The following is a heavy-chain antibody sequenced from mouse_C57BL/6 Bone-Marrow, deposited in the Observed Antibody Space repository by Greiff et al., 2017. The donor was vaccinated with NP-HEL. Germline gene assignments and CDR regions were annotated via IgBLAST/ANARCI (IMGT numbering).Heavy chain of an antibody. CDR3: TTGGNYCFDY. Sequence: EVQLQQSGAELVRPGASVKLSCTASGFNIKDDYMHWVKQRPEQGLEWIGWIDPENGDTEYASKFQGKATITADTSSNTAYRQLSSLTSEDTAVYYCTTGGNYCFDYGGQGTTRTVSS. CDR1: GFNIKDDY. J-gene: IGHJ2*01. CDR2: IDPENGDT. V-gene: IGHV14-4*01. D-gene: IGHD1-1*02.